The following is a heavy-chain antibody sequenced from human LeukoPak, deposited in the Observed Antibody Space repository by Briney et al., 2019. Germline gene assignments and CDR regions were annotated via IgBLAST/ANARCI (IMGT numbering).Heavy chain of an antibody. CDR1: GFTFSSYA. CDR3: ARVTVAARLFDY. J-gene: IGHJ4*02. D-gene: IGHD6-19*01. Sequence: PGGSLRLSCAASGFTFSSYAMHWVRQAPGKGLEWVAVISYGGSNKYYADSVKGRFTISRDNSKNTLYLQMNSLRAEDTAVYYCARVTVAARLFDYWGQGTLVTVSS. V-gene: IGHV3-30*04. CDR2: ISYGGSNK.